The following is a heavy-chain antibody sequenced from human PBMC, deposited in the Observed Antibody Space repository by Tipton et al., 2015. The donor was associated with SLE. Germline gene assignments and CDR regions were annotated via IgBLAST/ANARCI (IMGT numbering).Heavy chain of an antibody. CDR2: ISYDGSNK. CDR3: AAELHPPCGLDV. Sequence: SLRLSCAASGFTFSSYAMHWVRQAPGKGLEWGAVISYDGSNKYYADSVKGRFTISRDNSKNTLYLQMNSLRAEDTAVYYCAAELHPPCGLDVWGQGTTVTVSS. J-gene: IGHJ6*02. D-gene: IGHD1-26*01. CDR1: GFTFSSYA. V-gene: IGHV3-30*04.